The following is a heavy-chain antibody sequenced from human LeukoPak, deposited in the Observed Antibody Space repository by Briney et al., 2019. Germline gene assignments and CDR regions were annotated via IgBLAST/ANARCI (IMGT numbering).Heavy chain of an antibody. CDR1: GGTFSSYA. V-gene: IGHV1-69*06. CDR2: IIPIFGTA. D-gene: IGHD1-26*01. J-gene: IGHJ3*02. CDR3: ARVPSGSYFNDAFDI. Sequence: SVKVSCKASGGTFSSYAISWVRQAPGQGLEWMGGIIPIFGTANYAQKFQGRVTITADKSTSTAYLELSSLRSEDTAVYYCARVPSGSYFNDAFDIWGQGTMVTVSS.